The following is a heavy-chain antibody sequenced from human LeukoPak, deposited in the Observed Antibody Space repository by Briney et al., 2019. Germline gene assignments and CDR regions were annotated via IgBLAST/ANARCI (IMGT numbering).Heavy chain of an antibody. V-gene: IGHV1-2*02. D-gene: IGHD3-10*01. CDR3: ARGPRRSGFGDKQAVEY. CDR1: GYTFTGYY. J-gene: IGHJ4*02. Sequence: ASVKVSCKASGYTFTGYYMHWVRQAPGQGLEWMGWINPNSGGTNYAQKFQGRVTMTRDTSISTAYMELSRLRSDDTAVYYCARGPRRSGFGDKQAVEYWGQGNLVTVSS. CDR2: INPNSGGT.